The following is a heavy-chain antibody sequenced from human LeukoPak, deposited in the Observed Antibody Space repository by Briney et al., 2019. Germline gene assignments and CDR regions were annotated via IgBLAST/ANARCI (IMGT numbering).Heavy chain of an antibody. CDR1: GGSISSSSYY. CDR3: ARERAPRYKWNEPYYYYYMDV. CDR2: IYYSWST. V-gene: IGHV4-39*02. J-gene: IGHJ6*03. D-gene: IGHD1-1*01. Sequence: SETLSLTCTVSGGSISSSSYYWGWIRQPPGKGLEWIGSIYYSWSTYYDPSLKSRVTISIDTSKNQFSLKLNSVTAADTAMYYCARERAPRYKWNEPYYYYYMDVWDKGTTVTVSS.